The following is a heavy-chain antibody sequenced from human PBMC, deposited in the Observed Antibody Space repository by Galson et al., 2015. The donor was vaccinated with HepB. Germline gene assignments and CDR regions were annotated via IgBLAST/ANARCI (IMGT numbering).Heavy chain of an antibody. D-gene: IGHD6-19*01. J-gene: IGHJ4*02. CDR3: AKDLIPSRDSGRSEFDY. CDR2: ISYDGSNK. Sequence: SLRLSCAASGFTFSSYGMHWVRQAPGKGLEWVAVISYDGSNKYYADSVKGRFTISRDNSKNTLYLQINSLRAEDTAVYYCAKDLIPSRDSGRSEFDYRGQGTLVTVSS. CDR1: GFTFSSYG. V-gene: IGHV3-30*18.